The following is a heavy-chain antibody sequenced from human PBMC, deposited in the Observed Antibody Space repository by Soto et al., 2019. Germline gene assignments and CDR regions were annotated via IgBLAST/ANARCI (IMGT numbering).Heavy chain of an antibody. CDR1: GGSISGYY. V-gene: IGHV4-59*08. Sequence: PSETLSLTCTVSGGSISGYYWSWIRQPPGKRLEWIVYIYYTGSTNYNPSLRSRVTISIDTSKNQFSLQLSSVTAADTAVYFCAWIYSKILSGNWFDTWGQGTLVTVSS. CDR3: AWIYSKILSGNWFDT. CDR2: IYYTGST. J-gene: IGHJ5*02. D-gene: IGHD3-9*01.